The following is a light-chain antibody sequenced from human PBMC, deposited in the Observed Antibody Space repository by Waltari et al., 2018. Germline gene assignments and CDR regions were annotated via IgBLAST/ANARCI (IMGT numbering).Light chain of an antibody. CDR2: WAS. Sequence: DIVMTQSPESLAVSLGERATINCTSSHSLLYSANNENYLAWYQQKPGQPPNLLIYWASTRESGVPDRFSGGGSGTEFTLTISSLQAEGVALYYCQQYYNTPPTFGPGTKVDIK. CDR3: QQYYNTPPT. V-gene: IGKV4-1*01. CDR1: HSLLYSANNENY. J-gene: IGKJ3*01.